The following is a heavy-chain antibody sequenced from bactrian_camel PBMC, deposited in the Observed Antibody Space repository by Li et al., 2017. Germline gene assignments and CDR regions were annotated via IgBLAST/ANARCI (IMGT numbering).Heavy chain of an antibody. CDR1: EYTLDYNC. D-gene: IGHD6*01. CDR2: IDMFGNT. Sequence: HVQLVESGGGSVQVGGSARLSCVGSEYTLDYNCMAWFRQAPGKEREGVATIDMFGNTNYASSVEGRFTVSRDNAKNTLYLEMNNLKPEDTAMYYCAARSYTVLGGCEGSQGYAYGQGTQVTVS. J-gene: IGHJ4*01. V-gene: IGHV3S53*01.